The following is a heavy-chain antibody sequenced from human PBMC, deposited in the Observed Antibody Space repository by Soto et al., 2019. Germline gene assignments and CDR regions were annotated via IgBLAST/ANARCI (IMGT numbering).Heavy chain of an antibody. CDR3: ARDILYRLDY. V-gene: IGHV4-30-4*01. Sequence: SETLSLTCTVSGGSINSDDYYWSWIRQPPGKGLEWIGYIYYSGSAYYNPSLKSRVTISVDTSKNQFSLKLSSVTAADTAVYYCARDILYRLDYWGQGILVTVSS. CDR2: IYYSGSA. J-gene: IGHJ4*02. CDR1: GGSINSDDYY. D-gene: IGHD3-9*01.